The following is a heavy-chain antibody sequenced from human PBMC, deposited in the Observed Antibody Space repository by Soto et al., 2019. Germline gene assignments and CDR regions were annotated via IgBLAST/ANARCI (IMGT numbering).Heavy chain of an antibody. D-gene: IGHD2-21*02. V-gene: IGHV1-46*01. CDR1: GDTFTDYY. Sequence: QVQLMQSGAEVKKPGASVKVSCKASGDTFTDYYIHWVRQAPGQGLEWMGTVNPSGGHTTYAQHFLGRVTRPRDTSTSTVYMGLTRLTSDDTAIYYCARGGHVVVVTAALDYWGQGTLVTVSS. CDR2: VNPSGGHT. J-gene: IGHJ4*02. CDR3: ARGGHVVVVTAALDY.